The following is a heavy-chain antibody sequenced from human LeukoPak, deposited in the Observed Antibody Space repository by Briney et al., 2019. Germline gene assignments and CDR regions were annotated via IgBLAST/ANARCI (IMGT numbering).Heavy chain of an antibody. CDR1: GFTFSSYA. CDR3: AKDSSGWIEYYFDY. V-gene: IGHV3-30*18. CDR2: ISYDGSNK. Sequence: GSLRLSCAASGFTFSSYAMNWVRQAPGKGLEWVAVISYDGSNKYYADSVKGRFTISRDNSKNTLYLQMNSLRAEDTAVYYCAKDSSGWIEYYFDYWGQGTLVTVSS. D-gene: IGHD6-19*01. J-gene: IGHJ4*02.